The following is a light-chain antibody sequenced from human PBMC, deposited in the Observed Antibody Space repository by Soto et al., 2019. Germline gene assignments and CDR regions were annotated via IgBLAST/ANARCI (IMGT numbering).Light chain of an antibody. CDR1: RDVSTN. V-gene: IGKV3-15*01. CDR2: GAS. Sequence: ETGMAPSPDLPSVSPGESATLVFRASRDVSTNLAWFHQKPGQTPRLLIYGASTRATGIPARFSGSGSGTEFTLTISSLQSEDFAVYYCQQYNNWPRTFGQGTKVDI. CDR3: QQYNNWPRT. J-gene: IGKJ1*01.